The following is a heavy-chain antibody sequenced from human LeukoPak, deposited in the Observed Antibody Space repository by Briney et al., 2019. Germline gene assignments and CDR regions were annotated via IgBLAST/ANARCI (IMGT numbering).Heavy chain of an antibody. Sequence: GGSLRLSCKGSGYSFTSYWIGWVRQMPGKGLEWMGIIYPGDSDTRYSPSFQGQVTISADKSISTAYLQWSSLKASDTAMYYCASFVRTGLPYYFDYWGQGALVTVSS. J-gene: IGHJ4*02. CDR3: ASFVRTGLPYYFDY. CDR1: GYSFTSYW. V-gene: IGHV5-51*01. D-gene: IGHD3/OR15-3a*01. CDR2: IYPGDSDT.